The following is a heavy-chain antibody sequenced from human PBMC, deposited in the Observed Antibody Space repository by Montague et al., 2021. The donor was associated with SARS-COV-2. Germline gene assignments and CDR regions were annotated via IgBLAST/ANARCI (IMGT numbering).Heavy chain of an antibody. CDR3: AKASRIQLWFRTPYFDY. J-gene: IGHJ4*02. Sequence: RLSWSASGFTFSSYAMSWVRQAPGKGLEWVSAISGSGGSTYYADSVKGRFTISRDNSKNTLYLQMNSLRAEDTAVYYCAKASRIQLWFRTPYFDYWGQGTLVTVSS. CDR1: GFTFSSYA. D-gene: IGHD5-18*01. CDR2: ISGSGGST. V-gene: IGHV3-23*01.